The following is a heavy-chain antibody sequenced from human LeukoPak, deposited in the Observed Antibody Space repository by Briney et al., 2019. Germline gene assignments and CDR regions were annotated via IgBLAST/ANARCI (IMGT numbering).Heavy chain of an antibody. CDR3: ARSAYNWNYEDIDY. J-gene: IGHJ4*02. CDR2: IYYSGST. V-gene: IGHV4-39*01. CDR1: GGSISSSSYY. D-gene: IGHD1-7*01. Sequence: PSETLSLTCTVSGGSISSSSYYWGWIRQPPGKGLEWIGSIYYSGSTYYNPSLKSRVTISVDTSKNQFSLKLSSVTAADTAVYYCARSAYNWNYEDIDYWGQGTLVTVSS.